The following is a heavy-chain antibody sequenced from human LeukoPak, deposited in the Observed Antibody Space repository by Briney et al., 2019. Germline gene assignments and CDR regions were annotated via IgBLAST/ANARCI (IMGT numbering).Heavy chain of an antibody. CDR1: GFTFSSYG. D-gene: IGHD3-22*01. CDR2: IWYEGSNK. V-gene: IGHV3-33*06. J-gene: IGHJ4*02. CDR3: AKDFGGWNYYDSSGYTFDY. Sequence: GGSLRLSCAASGFTFSSYGMQWVRQAPGKGREWVAVIWYEGSNKYYADSVKGRFTISRDNSKTRLYPQMNSLRAEDTAVSYCAKDFGGWNYYDSSGYTFDYWGQGTLVTVSS.